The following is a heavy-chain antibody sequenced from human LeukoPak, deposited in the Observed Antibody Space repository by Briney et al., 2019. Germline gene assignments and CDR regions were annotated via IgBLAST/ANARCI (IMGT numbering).Heavy chain of an antibody. J-gene: IGHJ4*02. Sequence: PSETLYLTCSVSGGSIGTNFWSWIRQVPGNGLEWIGYRSYSGCTTYNPSLKSRVSISIDTSKNQFSLELNSVTAADTAVYYCARSDTHHIHSSSWHFDYWGQGTLVTVSS. CDR1: GGSIGTNF. D-gene: IGHD6-13*01. CDR3: ARSDTHHIHSSSWHFDY. CDR2: RSYSGCT. V-gene: IGHV4-59*01.